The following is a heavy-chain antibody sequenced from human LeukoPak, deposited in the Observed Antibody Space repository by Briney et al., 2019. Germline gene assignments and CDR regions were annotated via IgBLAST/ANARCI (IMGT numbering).Heavy chain of an antibody. CDR3: AKLGWPGS. CDR1: GFTFNNYD. D-gene: IGHD1-26*01. J-gene: IGHJ4*02. CDR2: ISGSGGHT. V-gene: IGHV3-23*01. Sequence: GGSLRLSCADSGFTFNNYDMSWVRQAPGKGLEWVSTISGSGGHTYYADSVKGQFTISRDNSKDTLHLLMNSLRAEDTAVYYCAKLGWPGSWGQGTLVTVSS.